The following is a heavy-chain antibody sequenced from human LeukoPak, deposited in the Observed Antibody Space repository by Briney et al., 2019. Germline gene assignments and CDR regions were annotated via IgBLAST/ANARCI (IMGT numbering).Heavy chain of an antibody. CDR3: ARDLPRGEPTVTTEKTGY. Sequence: ASVKVSCKASGYTFTGYYMHWVRQAPGQGLEWMGWINPNSGGTNYAQKFQGRVTMTRDTSISTAYMELSRLRSDDTAVYYCARDLPRGEPTVTTEKTGYWGQGALVTVSS. CDR2: INPNSGGT. V-gene: IGHV1-2*02. J-gene: IGHJ4*02. CDR1: GYTFTGYY. D-gene: IGHD4-11*01.